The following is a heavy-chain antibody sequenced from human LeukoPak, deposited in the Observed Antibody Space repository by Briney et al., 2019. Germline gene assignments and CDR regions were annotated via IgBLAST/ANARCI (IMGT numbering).Heavy chain of an antibody. D-gene: IGHD3-22*01. Sequence: GESLKISCKGSGYSFTSYWIGWVRQMPGKGLEWMGIIYPGDSDTRYGPSFQGQVTISADKSISTAYLQWSSLKASDTAMYYCARTPYYYDSSGYYLWYFDLWGRGTLVTVSS. J-gene: IGHJ2*01. V-gene: IGHV5-51*01. CDR1: GYSFTSYW. CDR2: IYPGDSDT. CDR3: ARTPYYYDSSGYYLWYFDL.